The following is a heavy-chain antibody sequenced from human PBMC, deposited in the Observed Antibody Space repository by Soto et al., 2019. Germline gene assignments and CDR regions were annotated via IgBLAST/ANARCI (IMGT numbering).Heavy chain of an antibody. CDR1: GFTFSNAW. CDR2: IKSKTDGGTT. J-gene: IGHJ4*02. Sequence: EVQLVESGGGLVKPGGSLRLSCAASGFTFSNAWTNWVRQAPGKGLEWVGRIKSKTDGGTTDYAAPVKGRFTISRDDSKNTLYLQMNSLKTEDTAVYYCTTELDSYHSSGYYGGVNDYWGQRTLVTVSS. D-gene: IGHD3-22*01. CDR3: TTELDSYHSSGYYGGVNDY. V-gene: IGHV3-15*07.